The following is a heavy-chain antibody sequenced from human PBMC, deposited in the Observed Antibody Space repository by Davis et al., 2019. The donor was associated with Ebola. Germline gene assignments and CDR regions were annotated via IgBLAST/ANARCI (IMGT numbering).Heavy chain of an antibody. V-gene: IGHV3-21*01. Sequence: GESLKISCAASGFTFSSYSMNWVRQAPVKGLEWVSSFSSSSSYIYYADSVKGRFTISRDNAKNSLYLQMNSLRAEDTAVYYCARDRGFNWFDPWGQGTLVTVSS. CDR2: FSSSSSYI. CDR3: ARDRGFNWFDP. J-gene: IGHJ5*02. D-gene: IGHD5-12*01. CDR1: GFTFSSYS.